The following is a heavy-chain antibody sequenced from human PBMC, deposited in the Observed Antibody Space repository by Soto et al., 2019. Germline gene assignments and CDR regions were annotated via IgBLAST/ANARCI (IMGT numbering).Heavy chain of an antibody. CDR2: IYYSGST. Sequence: SETLSLTCTVSGGSISSYYWSWIRQPPGKGLEWIGYIYYSGSTNYNPSLKSRVTISVDTSKNQFSLKLSSVTAADTAVYYCARDFSVRGAQTYYYYGMDVWGQGTPVTVSS. J-gene: IGHJ6*02. CDR1: GGSISSYY. V-gene: IGHV4-59*01. D-gene: IGHD3-10*01. CDR3: ARDFSVRGAQTYYYYGMDV.